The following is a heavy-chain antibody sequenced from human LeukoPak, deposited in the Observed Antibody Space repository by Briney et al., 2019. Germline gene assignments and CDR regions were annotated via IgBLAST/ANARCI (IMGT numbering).Heavy chain of an antibody. Sequence: GGSLRLSCAASGFTFSSYSMNWVRQAPGKGLEWVSSISSSSSYIYYADSVKGRFTISRDNAKNSLYLQMNSLRAEDTAVYYCARDEDSSGWYYFDYWGQGTLVIVSS. J-gene: IGHJ4*02. D-gene: IGHD6-19*01. CDR1: GFTFSSYS. CDR3: ARDEDSSGWYYFDY. CDR2: ISSSSSYI. V-gene: IGHV3-21*01.